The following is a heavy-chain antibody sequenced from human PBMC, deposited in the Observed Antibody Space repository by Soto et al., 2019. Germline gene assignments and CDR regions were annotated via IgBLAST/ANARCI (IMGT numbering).Heavy chain of an antibody. Sequence: ASVKVSCKASGYSFTSYGISWVRQAPGQGLEWMGWISAYNGNTNYAQKLQGRVTMTTDTSTSTAYMELRSLRSDDTAVYYCARFRWELLSGNWFDPWGQGTLVTVSS. V-gene: IGHV1-18*01. J-gene: IGHJ5*02. CDR2: ISAYNGNT. D-gene: IGHD1-26*01. CDR3: ARFRWELLSGNWFDP. CDR1: GYSFTSYG.